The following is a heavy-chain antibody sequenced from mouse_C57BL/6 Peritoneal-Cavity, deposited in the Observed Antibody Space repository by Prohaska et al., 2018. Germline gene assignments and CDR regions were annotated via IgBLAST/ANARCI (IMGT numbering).Heavy chain of an antibody. V-gene: IGHV1-76*01. CDR1: GYTFTDYY. CDR2: IYPGSGNT. CDR3: ARGDDYDAMDY. J-gene: IGHJ4*01. Sequence: KLSCKASGYTFTDYYINWVKQRPGQGLEWIARIYPGSGNTYYNEKFKGKATLTAEKSSSTAYMQLSSLTSEDSAVYFCARGDDYDAMDYWGQGTSVTVSS.